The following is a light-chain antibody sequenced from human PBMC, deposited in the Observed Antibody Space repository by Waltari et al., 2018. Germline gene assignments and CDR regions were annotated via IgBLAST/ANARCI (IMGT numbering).Light chain of an antibody. CDR3: SSYVSTDTVV. J-gene: IGLJ2*01. V-gene: IGLV2-14*01. CDR2: EVS. Sequence: QSALTQPASVSGSPGQSITISCPGTSSDVGGYHYVPWYQQHPGKAPQLMIYEVSYRPSGISNRFSGSKSGNTASLTISGLQADDEADYYCSSYVSTDTVVFGGGTKLTVL. CDR1: SSDVGGYHY.